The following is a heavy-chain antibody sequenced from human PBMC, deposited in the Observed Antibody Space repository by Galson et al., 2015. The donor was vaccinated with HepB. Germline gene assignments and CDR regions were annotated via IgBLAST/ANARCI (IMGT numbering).Heavy chain of an antibody. CDR1: GFTFNDAW. Sequence: SLRLSCAASGFTFNDAWMNWVRQSPGKGPEWLGRINIKTDGGTTEYAEPLKGRFTISSDDSKNTLYLQMNSLKIEDTAVYYCTTDFRYRCCMDVWGQGTTVTVSS. CDR3: TTDFRYRCCMDV. V-gene: IGHV3-15*01. D-gene: IGHD4/OR15-4a*01. CDR2: INIKTDGGTT. J-gene: IGHJ6*02.